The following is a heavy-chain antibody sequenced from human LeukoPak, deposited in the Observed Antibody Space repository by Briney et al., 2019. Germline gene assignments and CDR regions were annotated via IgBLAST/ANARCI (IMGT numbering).Heavy chain of an antibody. CDR3: ARALRTNWFDP. Sequence: SETLSLTCTVSGGSISSGSYYWSWIRQPAGKGLEWIGRIYTSGSTNYNPSLKSRVTISVDTSKNQFSLKLSSVTAADTAVYYCARALRTNWFDPWGQGTLVTVSS. CDR2: IYTSGST. V-gene: IGHV4-61*02. J-gene: IGHJ5*02. CDR1: GGSISSGSYY.